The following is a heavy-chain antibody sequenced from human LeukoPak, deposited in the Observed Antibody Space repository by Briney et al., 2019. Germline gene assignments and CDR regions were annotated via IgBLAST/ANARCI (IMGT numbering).Heavy chain of an antibody. V-gene: IGHV3-48*04. D-gene: IGHD3-22*01. CDR2: ISSSSSAI. Sequence: GDSLRLSCAASGFTFSSYGMNWVRQPPGKGLEWVSYISSSSSAIYYADSVKGRFTISRDNARSTLYLQMNSLRVEDTAVYYCARVIGGSSGYYHFDFWGQGALVTVSS. J-gene: IGHJ4*02. CDR3: ARVIGGSSGYYHFDF. CDR1: GFTFSSYG.